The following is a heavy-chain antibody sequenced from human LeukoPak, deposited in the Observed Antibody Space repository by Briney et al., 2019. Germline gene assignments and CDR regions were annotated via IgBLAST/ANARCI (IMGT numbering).Heavy chain of an antibody. CDR2: IYYSGST. Sequence: SQTLSLTCAVSGGSISSGGYSWSWIRQPPGKGLEWIGYIYYSGSTNYNPSLKSRVTISVDTSKIQFSLKLSSVTAADTAVYYCTRGSIAYYYMDVWGKGTTVTISS. D-gene: IGHD3-22*01. CDR1: GGSISSGGYS. CDR3: TRGSIAYYYMDV. V-gene: IGHV4-30-4*07. J-gene: IGHJ6*03.